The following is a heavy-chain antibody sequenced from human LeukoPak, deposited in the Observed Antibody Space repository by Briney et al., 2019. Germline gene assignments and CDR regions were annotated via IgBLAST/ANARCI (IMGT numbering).Heavy chain of an antibody. Sequence: GASVRVSCKASGYTLTDYYIHWVRQAPGQGLEWMEWINPESGGTHYAQKFQDRVTMTRDTSGSTAYLELSSLRSDDTAVYYCASDPASCRRTTCYAIDHWGQGTLVTVSS. V-gene: IGHV1-2*02. CDR3: ASDPASCRRTTCYAIDH. CDR2: INPESGGT. D-gene: IGHD2-2*01. J-gene: IGHJ4*02. CDR1: GYTLTDYY.